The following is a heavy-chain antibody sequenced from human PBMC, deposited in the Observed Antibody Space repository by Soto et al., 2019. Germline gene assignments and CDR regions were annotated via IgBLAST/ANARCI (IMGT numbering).Heavy chain of an antibody. Sequence: QITLKESGPTLVKPTQTLTLTCTFSGFSLSTSGVGVGWIRQPPGKALEWLALIYWNDDKRYSPSLKSRLTITNDTSKNQVVLTMTNMDPVDTATYYCAHSVLLNWNYECFDYWGQGTLVTVSS. D-gene: IGHD1-7*01. V-gene: IGHV2-5*01. CDR2: IYWNDDK. J-gene: IGHJ4*02. CDR1: GFSLSTSGVG. CDR3: AHSVLLNWNYECFDY.